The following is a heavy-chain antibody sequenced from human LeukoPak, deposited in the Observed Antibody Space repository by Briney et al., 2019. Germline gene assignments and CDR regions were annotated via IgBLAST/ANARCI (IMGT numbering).Heavy chain of an antibody. CDR2: VSYRGSN. CDR1: GGSITSYH. D-gene: IGHD6-6*01. J-gene: IGHJ4*02. CDR3: ARVDPDSSSTLEVFDY. Sequence: PSETLSLTCTVSGGSITSYHWSWIRQPPGKGLEWIGYVSYRGSNNNNASLKSRVTMPVDSSKNQFSLKLSSVTAADTAVYYCARVDPDSSSTLEVFDYWGQGTLVTVSS. V-gene: IGHV4-59*01.